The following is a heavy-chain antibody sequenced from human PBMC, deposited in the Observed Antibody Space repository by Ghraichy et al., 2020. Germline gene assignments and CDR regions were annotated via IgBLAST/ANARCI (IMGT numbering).Heavy chain of an antibody. CDR2: IKPDGSEK. Sequence: GGSLRLSCAASGFSFSSYWMTWVRQAPGKGPEWVANIKPDGSEKYHVDSVRGRFTISRDNAKNSLDLQMNSLRAEDTAVYFCARHGVLCGMDVWGQGTTVTVSS. D-gene: IGHD1-1*01. V-gene: IGHV3-7*01. CDR3: ARHGVLCGMDV. J-gene: IGHJ6*02. CDR1: GFSFSSYW.